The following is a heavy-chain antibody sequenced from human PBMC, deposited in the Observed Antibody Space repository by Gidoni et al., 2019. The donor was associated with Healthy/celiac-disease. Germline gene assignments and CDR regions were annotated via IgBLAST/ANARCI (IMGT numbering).Heavy chain of an antibody. Sequence: EVQLVQSGAAVKKPGESLRISCKGSGYSFTSYWISWVRQMPGKGLEWMGRIDPSDSYTNYSPSFQGHVTISTDKSISTAYLQWSSLKASDTAMYYCARHPRTAVADDGYWGQGTLVTVSS. D-gene: IGHD6-19*01. CDR2: IDPSDSYT. CDR1: GYSFTSYW. V-gene: IGHV5-10-1*03. J-gene: IGHJ4*02. CDR3: ARHPRTAVADDGY.